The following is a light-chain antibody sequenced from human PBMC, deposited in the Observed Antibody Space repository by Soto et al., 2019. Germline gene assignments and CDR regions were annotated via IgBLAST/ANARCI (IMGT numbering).Light chain of an antibody. V-gene: IGKV3-11*01. J-gene: IGKJ1*01. CDR2: DAS. Sequence: IVVTQSPATLALSRRRRATLSFRASQSVSSYLAWYQQKPGQAPRLLIYDASNRATGIPARFSGSGSGTDFTLTISRLEPEDFAVYYCQQSGSSPRPFGQGTKVDTK. CDR3: QQSGSSPRP. CDR1: QSVSSY.